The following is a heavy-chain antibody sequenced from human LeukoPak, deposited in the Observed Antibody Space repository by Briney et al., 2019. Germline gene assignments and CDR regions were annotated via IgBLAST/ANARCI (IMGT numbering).Heavy chain of an antibody. CDR3: ARADKVLRYFDWPREGSLFDY. Sequence: GGSLRLSCAASGFTVSINYMNWVRQAPGKGLEWVSVIYSGGDTYYADSVKGRFTISRDNSKNTLYLQMNSLRAEDTAVYYCARADKVLRYFDWPREGSLFDYWGQGTVVTVSS. CDR1: GFTVSINY. V-gene: IGHV3-53*01. CDR2: IYSGGDT. J-gene: IGHJ4*02. D-gene: IGHD3-9*01.